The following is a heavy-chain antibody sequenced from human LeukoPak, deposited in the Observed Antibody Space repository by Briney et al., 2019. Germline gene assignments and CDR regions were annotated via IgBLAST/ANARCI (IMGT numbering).Heavy chain of an antibody. CDR1: GGSISSYY. CDR3: ASGEFRHGLQVDY. CDR2: FYISGST. V-gene: IGHV4-4*07. J-gene: IGHJ4*02. Sequence: SETLSLTCTVSGGSISSYYWSWIRQPAGKGLEWIGRFYISGSTNYNPSLKSRVTMSVDTSKNQFSLRLNSVTAADTAVYYCASGEFRHGLQVDYWGQGTLVAVSS. D-gene: IGHD3/OR15-3a*01.